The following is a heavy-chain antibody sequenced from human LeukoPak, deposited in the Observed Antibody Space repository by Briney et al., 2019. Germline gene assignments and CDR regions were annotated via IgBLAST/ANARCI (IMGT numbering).Heavy chain of an antibody. CDR1: GYSFTNYW. J-gene: IGHJ5*02. Sequence: GESLKISCKGSGYSFTNYWLAWVRQMPGQGLEWMGIIYPGDSDTRYSPSFQGQVTISADKSISTAYLQWSGLKASDTAMYYCARHHYSGLYNWFDPWGQGTLLTVSS. D-gene: IGHD1-26*01. CDR3: ARHHYSGLYNWFDP. CDR2: IYPGDSDT. V-gene: IGHV5-51*01.